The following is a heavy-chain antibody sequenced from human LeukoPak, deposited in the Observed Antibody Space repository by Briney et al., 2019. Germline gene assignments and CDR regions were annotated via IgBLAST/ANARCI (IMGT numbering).Heavy chain of an antibody. Sequence: GSLRLSCAASGFMFTHHGMQWVRQAPGKGLEWVAVIWSDGTNKFYSDSVKGRFAISRDNSTDKVYLQMNGLRAADTAVYYCAKDSQRGFDYTNFLNSWGQGTLVIVSS. CDR2: IWSDGTNK. CDR3: AKDSQRGFDYTNFLNS. V-gene: IGHV3-33*06. D-gene: IGHD4-11*01. CDR1: GFMFTHHG. J-gene: IGHJ4*02.